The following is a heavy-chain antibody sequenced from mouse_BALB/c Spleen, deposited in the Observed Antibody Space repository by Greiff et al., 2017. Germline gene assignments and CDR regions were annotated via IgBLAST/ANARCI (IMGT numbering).Heavy chain of an antibody. CDR3: ARDYDGCFDV. D-gene: IGHD2-3*01. CDR1: GFTFSSYA. V-gene: IGHV5-6-5*01. Sequence: EVKLVESGGGLVKPGGSLKLSCAASGFTFSSYAMSWVRQTPEKRLEWVASISSGGSTYYSDSVKGRFTISRDNARNILYLQMSSLRSEDTAMYYCARDYDGCFDVWGAGTTVTVSS. CDR2: ISSGGST. J-gene: IGHJ1*01.